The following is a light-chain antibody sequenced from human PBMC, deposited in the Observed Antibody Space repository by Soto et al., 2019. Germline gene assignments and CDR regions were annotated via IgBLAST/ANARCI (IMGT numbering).Light chain of an antibody. CDR2: GVS. CDR3: QQYGSSST. V-gene: IGKV3-15*01. J-gene: IGKJ5*01. Sequence: EIVMTQSPGTLSVSPGERATLSCRASQSVSVNLAWYQQKPGQAPRLLIYGVSTRATGIPARFSGSESGTEFTLTISRLEPEDFAVYYCQQYGSSSTFGQGTRLEIK. CDR1: QSVSVN.